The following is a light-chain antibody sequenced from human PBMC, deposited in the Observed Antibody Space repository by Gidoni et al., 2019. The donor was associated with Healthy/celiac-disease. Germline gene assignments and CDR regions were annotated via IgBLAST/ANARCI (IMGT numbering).Light chain of an antibody. CDR3: QQYYSAPLT. CDR2: WAS. Sequence: TVMTQPPDPLAVSLGERATINCKSSQSVLYSSNNKNYLACYQQKPGQPPKLLIYWASTRESGVPERFRGSGSGTEFTLTISSLQAEDGAVDYCQQYYSAPLTFGGXTKVEIK. V-gene: IGKV4-1*01. J-gene: IGKJ4*01. CDR1: QSVLYSSNNKNY.